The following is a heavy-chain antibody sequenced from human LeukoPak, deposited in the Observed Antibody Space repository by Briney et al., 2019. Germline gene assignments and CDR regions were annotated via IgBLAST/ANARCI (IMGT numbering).Heavy chain of an antibody. CDR3: AKDPRAIVLMVYAIYNY. J-gene: IGHJ4*02. Sequence: GGSLRLSCAASGFTFSSYAMSWVRQAPGKGLEWVSAISGSGGSTYHADSVKGRFTISRDNSKNTLYLQMNSLRAEDTAVYYCAKDPRAIVLMVYAIYNYWGQGTLVTVSS. CDR1: GFTFSSYA. D-gene: IGHD2-8*01. V-gene: IGHV3-23*01. CDR2: ISGSGGST.